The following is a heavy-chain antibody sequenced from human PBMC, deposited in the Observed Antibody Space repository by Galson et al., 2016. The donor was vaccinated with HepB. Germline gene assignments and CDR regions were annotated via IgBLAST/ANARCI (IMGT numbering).Heavy chain of an antibody. CDR2: ISSVSAI. CDR3: ARDPMSGRIDY. V-gene: IGHV3-48*02. D-gene: IGHD1-1*01. Sequence: SLRLSFAGSGFSFNAFSFNWVRQAPGKGLEWIAYISSVSAIYYAQSVKGRFTISRDNAKNALYLQMTSLREEDTAVYYCARDPMSGRIDYWGQGTLVTVSS. CDR1: GFSFNAFS. J-gene: IGHJ4*02.